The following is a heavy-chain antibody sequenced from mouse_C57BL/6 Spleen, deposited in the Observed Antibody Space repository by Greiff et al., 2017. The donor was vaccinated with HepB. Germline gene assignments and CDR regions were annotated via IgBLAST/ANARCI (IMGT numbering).Heavy chain of an antibody. D-gene: IGHD2-5*01. J-gene: IGHJ4*01. CDR1: GFTFSSYG. V-gene: IGHV5-6*01. Sequence: EVQVVESGGDLVKPGGSLKLSCAASGFTFSSYGMSWVRQTPDKRLEWVATISSGGIYTYYPDSVKGRFTISRDNAKNTLYLQRSSLKSEDTAMYYCARDYSNYDYAVDYWGQGAAVTVSS. CDR2: ISSGGIYT. CDR3: ARDYSNYDYAVDY.